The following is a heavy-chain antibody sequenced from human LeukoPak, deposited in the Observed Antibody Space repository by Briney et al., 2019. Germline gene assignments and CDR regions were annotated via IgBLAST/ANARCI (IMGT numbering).Heavy chain of an antibody. CDR2: IYYSGST. J-gene: IGHJ6*03. CDR3: ARRRGGDYGMYYYYMDV. V-gene: IGHV4-59*01. Sequence: ASETLSLTCTVSGGSISSYYWSWIRQPPGKGLEWIGYIYYSGSTNYNPSLKSRVTISVDTSKNQFSLKLSSVTAADTAVYYCARRRGGDYGMYYYYMDVWGKGTTVTVSS. CDR1: GGSISSYY. D-gene: IGHD4-17*01.